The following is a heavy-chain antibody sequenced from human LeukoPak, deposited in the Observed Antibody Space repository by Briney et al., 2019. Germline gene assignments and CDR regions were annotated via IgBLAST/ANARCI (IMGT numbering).Heavy chain of an antibody. J-gene: IGHJ3*02. CDR1: GGTVSRYP. Sequence: ASVKVSCKASGGTVSRYPISWVRQAPGQGLEWMGGIIPIFGTANYAQKFQGRVTITADESTSTAYMELSSLRSEDTAVYYCARGAYSSSWYWDAFDIWGQGTMVTVSS. CDR3: ARGAYSSSWYWDAFDI. D-gene: IGHD6-13*01. V-gene: IGHV1-69*13. CDR2: IIPIFGTA.